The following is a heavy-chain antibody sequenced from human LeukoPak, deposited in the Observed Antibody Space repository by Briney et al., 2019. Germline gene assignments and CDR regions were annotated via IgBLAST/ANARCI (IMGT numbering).Heavy chain of an antibody. CDR3: ARHPRRYFDY. Sequence: SETLSLTCAVYGGSFSGYYWSWIRQPPGKGLEWIGEINHSGSTNYNPSLKSRVTISVDTSKNQFSLKLSSVTAADTAVYYCARHPRRYFDYWGQGTLVTVSS. D-gene: IGHD6-25*01. CDR1: GGSFSGYY. V-gene: IGHV4-34*01. J-gene: IGHJ4*02. CDR2: INHSGST.